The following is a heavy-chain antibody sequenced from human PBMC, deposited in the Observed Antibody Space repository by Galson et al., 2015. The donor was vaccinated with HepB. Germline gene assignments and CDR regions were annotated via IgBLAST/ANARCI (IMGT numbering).Heavy chain of an antibody. CDR1: GFTFDDYT. Sequence: SLRLSCAASGFTFDDYTMHWVRQAPGKGLEWVSLISWDGVSTYYSDSVKGRFTNSRDNSKNSLYLQMNSLRTEDTALYYCAKAFGTVTRASHFDFWGQGTLVTVSS. D-gene: IGHD4-17*01. CDR3: AKAFGTVTRASHFDF. CDR2: ISWDGVST. J-gene: IGHJ4*02. V-gene: IGHV3-43*01.